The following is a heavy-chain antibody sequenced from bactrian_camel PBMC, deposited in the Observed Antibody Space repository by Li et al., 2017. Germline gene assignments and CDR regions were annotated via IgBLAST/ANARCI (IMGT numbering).Heavy chain of an antibody. CDR3: SANGEGLYCEAAGLGY. D-gene: IGHD1*01. J-gene: IGHJ4*01. V-gene: IGHV3S6*01. CDR1: GFTRRSTC. Sequence: VQLVESGGGSVQAGGSLRLSCAASGFTRRSTCMAWFRQAPGKEREGVAWVYPHSGGTEYAASVKGRFTISQDNTENTVYLQMNNLKPDDTALYYCSANGEGLYCEAAGLGYRGQGTQVTVS. CDR2: VYPHSGGT.